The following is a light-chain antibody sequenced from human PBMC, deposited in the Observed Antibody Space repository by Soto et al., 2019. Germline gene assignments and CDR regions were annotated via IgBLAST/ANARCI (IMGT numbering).Light chain of an antibody. CDR3: QQSYSTLRT. Sequence: DIQMTQYPSSLSASVGDRVTITCRASQSISSYLNWYQQKPGKAPKLLIYAASSLQSGVPSRFSGSGSGTDFTLTISSLQPEDFATYYCQQSYSTLRTFGQGTKV. CDR2: AAS. CDR1: QSISSY. V-gene: IGKV1-39*01. J-gene: IGKJ1*01.